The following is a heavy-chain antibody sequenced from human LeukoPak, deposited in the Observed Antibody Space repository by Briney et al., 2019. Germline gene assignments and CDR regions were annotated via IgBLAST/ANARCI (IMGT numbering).Heavy chain of an antibody. J-gene: IGHJ6*03. D-gene: IGHD6-13*01. CDR1: GFTFSSYG. CDR2: IRYDGSNK. Sequence: GGSLRLSCAASGFTFSSYGMHWVRQAPGKGLEWVAFIRYDGSNKYYADSVKGRFTISRDNSKNTLYLQMNSLRAEDTAVYYCAKIIAAAGYYYYYYYMDAWGKGTTVTVSS. CDR3: AKIIAAAGYYYYYYYMDA. V-gene: IGHV3-30*02.